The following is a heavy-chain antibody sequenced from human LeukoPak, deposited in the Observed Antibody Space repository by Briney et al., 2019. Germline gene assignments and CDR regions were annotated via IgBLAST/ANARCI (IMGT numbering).Heavy chain of an antibody. CDR3: ARTIAVAATLDY. J-gene: IGHJ4*02. CDR1: GFTFTSYG. CDR2: ISAKKGNT. V-gene: IGHV1-18*01. Sequence: ASVKVSCKASGFTFTSYGISWVRQAPGQGLEWMGWISAKKGNTDYAQKLQGRVTMTTDTSTSTAYMELRSLRSDDTAVYYCARTIAVAATLDYWGQGTLVTVSS. D-gene: IGHD6-19*01.